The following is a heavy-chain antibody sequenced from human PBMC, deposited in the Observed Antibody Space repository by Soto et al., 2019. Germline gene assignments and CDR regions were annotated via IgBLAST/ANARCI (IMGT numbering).Heavy chain of an antibody. CDR1: GGSLSSDNFF. CDR3: ARDVISHATSDAFDI. Sequence: QVQLQESGPGLVKPSQTLSVTCTVSGGSLSSDNFFWSWVRQHPETGLEWVGYIYHTGAAYYNASLKSRLTISLDTSKNRFSLSLISVTAADTAVYYCARDVISHATSDAFDIWGQGTMVTVSS. J-gene: IGHJ3*02. CDR2: IYHTGAA. V-gene: IGHV4-31*03. D-gene: IGHD1-26*01.